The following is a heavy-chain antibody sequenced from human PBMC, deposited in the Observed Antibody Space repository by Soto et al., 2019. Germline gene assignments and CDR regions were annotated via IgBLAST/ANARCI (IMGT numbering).Heavy chain of an antibody. CDR2: IYWDGDK. V-gene: IGHV2-5*02. J-gene: IGHJ6*02. CDR1: GFSLNTGGLG. Sequence: QITLKESGHTLVKPTQTLTLTCTFSGFSLNTGGLGVGWIRQPPGKALEWLALIYWDGDKRYSPSLQSRLSITKDSSNNQVVLTMTHMDPVDTATFYCVHSRCGGDCLRSYLSHYYYGMDVWGQGNTVTVSS. CDR3: VHSRCGGDCLRSYLSHYYYGMDV. D-gene: IGHD2-21*02.